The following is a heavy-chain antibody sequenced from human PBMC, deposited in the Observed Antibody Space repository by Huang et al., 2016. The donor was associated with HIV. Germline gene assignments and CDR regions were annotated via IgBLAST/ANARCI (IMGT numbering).Heavy chain of an antibody. CDR2: IYWDYDK. D-gene: IGHD2-15*01. CDR3: AHRRSGLLSFFDHPSHIPKDAFAI. CDR1: GLSLSTSGLG. Sequence: QITLKESGPTVVKPTQTLTLTCTLSGLSLSTSGLGVAWIRQPPGKSLGWLALIYWDYDKRYSPSLENRLTLTKDTSKNQVVLTMTNMDPVDTGTYYCAHRRSGLLSFFDHPSHIPKDAFAIWGQGTMVTVSS. V-gene: IGHV2-5*02. J-gene: IGHJ3*02.